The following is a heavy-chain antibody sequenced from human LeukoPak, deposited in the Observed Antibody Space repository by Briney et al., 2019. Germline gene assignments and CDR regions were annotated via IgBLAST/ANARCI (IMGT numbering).Heavy chain of an antibody. Sequence: PSETLSLTCAVYGGSFSGYYWSWIRQPPGKGLEWIGEINHSGSTNYNPSLKSRVTISVDTSKNQFSLKLSSVTAADTAVYYCATTSALGYCGGGSCYSDSQGAYNWFDPWGQGTLVTVSS. CDR3: ATTSALGYCGGGSCYSDSQGAYNWFDP. V-gene: IGHV4-34*01. CDR1: GGSFSGYY. CDR2: INHSGST. D-gene: IGHD2-15*01. J-gene: IGHJ5*02.